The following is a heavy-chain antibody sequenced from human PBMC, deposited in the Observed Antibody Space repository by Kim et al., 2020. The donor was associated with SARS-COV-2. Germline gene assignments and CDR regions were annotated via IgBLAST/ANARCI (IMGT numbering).Heavy chain of an antibody. CDR1: GYTFTSYA. D-gene: IGHD6-19*01. CDR2: INTNTGNP. J-gene: IGHJ6*02. V-gene: IGHV7-4-1*02. CDR3: ARDQGSSGWYRVYYYYGMDV. Sequence: ASVKVSCKASGYTFTSYAMNWVRQAPGQGLEWMGWINTNTGNPTYAQGFTGRFVFSLDTSVSTAYLQISSLKAEDTAVYYCARDQGSSGWYRVYYYYGMDVWGQGTTVTVSS.